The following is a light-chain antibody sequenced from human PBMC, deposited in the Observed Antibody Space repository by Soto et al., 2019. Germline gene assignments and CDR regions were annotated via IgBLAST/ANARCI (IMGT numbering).Light chain of an antibody. CDR3: QQYVNSPRT. V-gene: IGKV3-20*01. Sequence: EIVMTQSPGTLSLSPGERATLSCRASQSVSSSYLAWYQQKPGQAPRLLIYAASSRATGIPDRFSGSGSGTDFTLTISRLEPEDFAVYYCQQYVNSPRTFGQGTKVDIK. CDR2: AAS. CDR1: QSVSSSY. J-gene: IGKJ1*01.